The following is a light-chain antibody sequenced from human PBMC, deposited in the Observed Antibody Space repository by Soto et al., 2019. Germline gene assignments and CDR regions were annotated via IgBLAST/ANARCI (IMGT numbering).Light chain of an antibody. CDR2: DVS. CDR3: SSYTSSSTVV. J-gene: IGLJ2*01. V-gene: IGLV2-14*03. Sequence: QSVLTQPASVSGSPGQSITISCTGNSSDVGAYNYVSWYQQHPGKAPKLMIYDVSNRPSGVSNRFSGSKSVNTASLTISGLQAEDEADYYCSSYTSSSTVVFGGGTKVTVL. CDR1: SSDVGAYNY.